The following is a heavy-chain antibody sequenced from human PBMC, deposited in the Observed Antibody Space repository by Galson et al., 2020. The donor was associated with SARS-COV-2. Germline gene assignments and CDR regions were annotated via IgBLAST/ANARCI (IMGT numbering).Heavy chain of an antibody. CDR2: IWYDGSHQ. V-gene: IGHV3-33*01. J-gene: IGHJ4*02. Sequence: GGSLRLSCAASGFTFSHYGMHWVRQAPGKGLEWMAFIWYDGSHQYYRDSVRGRFTISRDKSQNTVYLQMDSLRAEDTAVYYCARDLGGGDRRGGSFDYWGRGALVTVSS. CDR1: GFTFSHYG. D-gene: IGHD3-10*01. CDR3: ARDLGGGDRRGGSFDY.